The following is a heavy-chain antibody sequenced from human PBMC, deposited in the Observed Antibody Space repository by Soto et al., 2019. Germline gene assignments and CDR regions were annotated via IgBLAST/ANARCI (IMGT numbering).Heavy chain of an antibody. D-gene: IGHD6-13*01. CDR2: IYYSGST. CDR3: ARVPTYSSSWYGVNWFDP. V-gene: IGHV4-31*03. CDR1: GGSISSGGYY. Sequence: SETLSLTCTVSGGSISSGGYYWSWIRQHPGKGLEWIGYIYYSGSTYYNPSLKSRVTISVDTSKNQFSLKLSSVTAADTAVYYCARVPTYSSSWYGVNWFDPWGQGTLVTVSS. J-gene: IGHJ5*02.